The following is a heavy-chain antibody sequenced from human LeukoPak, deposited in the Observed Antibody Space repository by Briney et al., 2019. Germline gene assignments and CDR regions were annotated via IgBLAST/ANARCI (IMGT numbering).Heavy chain of an antibody. J-gene: IGHJ6*03. Sequence: SETLSLTCTVSGGSISSYYWSWIRQPPGKGLEWIGYIYYSGSTNYNPSLKSRVTISVDTSKNQFSLKLSSVTAADTAVYYCAREVGRGVYYYYYYMDVWGKGTTVTVSS. CDR2: IYYSGST. V-gene: IGHV4-59*01. CDR1: GGSISSYY. D-gene: IGHD3-10*01. CDR3: AREVGRGVYYYYYYMDV.